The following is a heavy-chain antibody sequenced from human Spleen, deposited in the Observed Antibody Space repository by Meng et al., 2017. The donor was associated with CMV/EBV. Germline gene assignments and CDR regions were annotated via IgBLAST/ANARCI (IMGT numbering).Heavy chain of an antibody. J-gene: IGHJ4*02. CDR2: MSNDGTNK. CDR1: GFMFSNYA. CDR3: ARVSAAGAFVDY. Sequence: GGSLRLSCAASGFMFSNYAMHWVRQAPGKGLEWVALMSNDGTNKYYADSVKGRFTISRNNSKNTLYVQMNSLTAADSAVYYCARVSAAGAFVDYWGQGTLVTVSS. V-gene: IGHV3-30*04. D-gene: IGHD6-13*01.